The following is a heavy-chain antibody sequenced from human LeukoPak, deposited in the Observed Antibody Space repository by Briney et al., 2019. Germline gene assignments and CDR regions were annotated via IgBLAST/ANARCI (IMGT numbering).Heavy chain of an antibody. CDR3: ARSGWLQFDYFDY. J-gene: IGHJ4*02. CDR2: IFHGGST. D-gene: IGHD5-24*01. CDR1: GGAISSSNW. Sequence: SETLSLTCTVSGGAISSSNWWSWVRQPPGKGLEWIGEIFHGGSTNYNPSLKSRVTISGDKSRNLISLKVSSVTAADTAVYYCARSGWLQFDYFDYWGQGILVTVSS. V-gene: IGHV4-4*02.